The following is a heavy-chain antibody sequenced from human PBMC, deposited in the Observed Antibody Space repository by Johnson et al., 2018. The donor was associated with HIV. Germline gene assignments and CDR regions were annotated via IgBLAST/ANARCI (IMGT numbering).Heavy chain of an antibody. Sequence: QVQLVESGGGVVQPGGSLRLSCAASGFPFSTYGMHWVRQAPGKGLEWVAVISYDGSNKYYADSVKGRFTISRDNSKNTLYLQMNSLRAEDTAGYSCARGIAAAGSDAFDIWGQGTMVTVSS. CDR1: GFPFSTYG. CDR3: ARGIAAAGSDAFDI. J-gene: IGHJ3*02. D-gene: IGHD6-13*01. CDR2: ISYDGSNK. V-gene: IGHV3-30*19.